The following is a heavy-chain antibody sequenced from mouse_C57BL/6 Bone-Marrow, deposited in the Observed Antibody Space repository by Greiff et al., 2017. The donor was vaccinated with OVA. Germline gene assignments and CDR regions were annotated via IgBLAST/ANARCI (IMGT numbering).Heavy chain of an antibody. CDR2: INPSSGYT. CDR1: GYTFTSYT. V-gene: IGHV1-4*01. J-gene: IGHJ1*03. CDR3: ASLWYFDV. Sequence: QVQLQQSGAELARPGASVKMSCKASGYTFTSYTMPWVKQRPGQGLEWIGYINPSSGYTKYNQKFKDKATLTADKSSSTAYMQLSSLTSEDSAVYYCASLWYFDVWGTGTTVTVSS.